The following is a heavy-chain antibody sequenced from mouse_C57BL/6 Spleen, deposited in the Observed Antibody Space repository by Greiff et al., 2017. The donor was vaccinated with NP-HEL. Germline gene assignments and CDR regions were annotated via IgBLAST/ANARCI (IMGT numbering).Heavy chain of an antibody. CDR2: IYPGGGYT. Sequence: VQLQQSGAELVRPGTSVKMSCKASGYTFTNYWIGWAKQRPGHGLEWIGDIYPGGGYTNYNEKFKGKATLTADKSSSTAYMQFSSLTSEDSAIYYCARIHYGSSYYFDYWGQGTTLTVSS. V-gene: IGHV1-63*01. J-gene: IGHJ2*01. D-gene: IGHD1-1*01. CDR3: ARIHYGSSYYFDY. CDR1: GYTFTNYW.